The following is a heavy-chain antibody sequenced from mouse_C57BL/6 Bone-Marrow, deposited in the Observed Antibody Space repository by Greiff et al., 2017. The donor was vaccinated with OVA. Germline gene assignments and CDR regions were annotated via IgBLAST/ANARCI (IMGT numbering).Heavy chain of an antibody. Sequence: VQLVESGPELVKPGASVKISCKASGYSFTGYYMHWVKQSHGNILDWIGYIYPNNGVSSYNQKFKGKATLTVDKSSSTAYMELRRLTSEDSAFYDCSSSPRLRPGWFAYWGQGTLVTVSA. CDR3: SSSPRLRPGWFAY. CDR2: IYPNNGVS. CDR1: GYSFTGYY. D-gene: IGHD2-12*01. J-gene: IGHJ3*01. V-gene: IGHV1-31*01.